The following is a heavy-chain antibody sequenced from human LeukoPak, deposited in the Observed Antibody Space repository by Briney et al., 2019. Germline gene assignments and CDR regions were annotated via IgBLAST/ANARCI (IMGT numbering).Heavy chain of an antibody. Sequence: GRSLRLSCAPSGFIFDDYGIGWVSQAPGKGLEWVSGLNRTGASTGPAESAKGRFIISSNNAKNCLYLQMNSLRAEDTALYYCAKSASSWPLYYFDSWGQGTLVTVSS. CDR1: GFIFDDYG. J-gene: IGHJ4*02. CDR2: LNRTGAST. CDR3: AKSASSWPLYYFDS. D-gene: IGHD6-13*01. V-gene: IGHV3-20*04.